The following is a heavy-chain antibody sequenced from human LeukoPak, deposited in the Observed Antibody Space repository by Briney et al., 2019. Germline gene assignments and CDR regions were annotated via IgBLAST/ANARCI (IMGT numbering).Heavy chain of an antibody. V-gene: IGHV5-51*01. CDR1: GYSFTSYW. CDR2: IYPADSDT. D-gene: IGHD3-3*01. CDR3: ARHTIDFWSGYHYYYYMDV. J-gene: IGHJ6*03. Sequence: GESLKIACKGSGYSFTSYWIGWVRQMPGKGLEWMGIIYPADSDTRYSPSFQGQVTISADKSISTAYLQWSSLKASDTAMYYCARHTIDFWSGYHYYYYMDVWGKGTTVTVSS.